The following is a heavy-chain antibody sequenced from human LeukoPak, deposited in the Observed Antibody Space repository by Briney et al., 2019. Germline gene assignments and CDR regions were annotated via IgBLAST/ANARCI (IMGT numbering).Heavy chain of an antibody. V-gene: IGHV4-39*02. D-gene: IGHD2-2*01. J-gene: IGHJ4*02. CDR2: INDSGSP. CDR1: GGSLSSGNYY. Sequence: PSQTLSLTCTVSGGSLSSGNYYWSWIRQSPGKGLEYIGEINDSGSPVYSPSLKSRLTISVDTSKNQFSVTLTSVTVADTAVYYCARGPHQHWPLGQFWGQGSLVTVSS. CDR3: ARGPHQHWPLGQF.